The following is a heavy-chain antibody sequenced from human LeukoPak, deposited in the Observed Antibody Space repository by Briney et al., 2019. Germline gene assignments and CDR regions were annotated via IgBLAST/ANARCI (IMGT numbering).Heavy chain of an antibody. J-gene: IGHJ4*02. CDR1: GFTISSYA. CDR2: ISGSGGST. D-gene: IGHD2-15*01. V-gene: IGHV3-23*01. CDR3: AKDQNPVVAANNYFDY. Sequence: PGGSLRLSCAASGFTISSYAMSWVRQARGKGLEWVSAISGSGGSTYYADSVKGRFTISRDNSKNTLYLQMNSLRAEDTAVYYCAKDQNPVVAANNYFDYWGQGTLVTVSS.